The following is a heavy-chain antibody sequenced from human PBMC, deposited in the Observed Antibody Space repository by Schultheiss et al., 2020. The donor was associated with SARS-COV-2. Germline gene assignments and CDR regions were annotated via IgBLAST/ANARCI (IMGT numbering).Heavy chain of an antibody. V-gene: IGHV3-33*06. J-gene: IGHJ5*02. CDR1: GFTFSSYA. CDR2: IWSDGSNK. CDR3: AKDLGSSWYTSGWFDP. Sequence: GESLKISCAASGFTFSSYAMHWVRQAPGKGLEWVAVIWSDGSNKYYADSVKGRFTISRDNSKNTLYLQMNSLRAEDTAVYYCAKDLGSSWYTSGWFDPWGQGTLVTVSS. D-gene: IGHD6-13*01.